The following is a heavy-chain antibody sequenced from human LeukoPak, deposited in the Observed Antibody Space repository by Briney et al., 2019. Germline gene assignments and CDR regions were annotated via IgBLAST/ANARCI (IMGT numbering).Heavy chain of an antibody. CDR2: INAGNGNT. CDR3: ARYYGSGSYDY. Sequence: GGSVKVSCKASGYTFTSYAMHWVRQAPGQRLEWMGWINAGNGNTKYSQKFQGRVTITADKSTSTAYMELSGLRSEDAAVYYCARYYGSGSYDYWGQGTLVTVSS. D-gene: IGHD3-10*01. V-gene: IGHV1-3*01. CDR1: GYTFTSYA. J-gene: IGHJ4*02.